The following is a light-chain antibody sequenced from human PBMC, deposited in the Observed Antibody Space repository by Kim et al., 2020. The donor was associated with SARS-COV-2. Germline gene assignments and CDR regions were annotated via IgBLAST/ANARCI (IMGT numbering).Light chain of an antibody. J-gene: IGLJ2*01. V-gene: IGLV2-14*03. Sequence: GQSIAISCAGTSSDVGNYNFVSWFQQYPGKAPKVMIYDVNKRPSGVSSRFSGSKSGNTASLTISGLQAEDEADYYCSSFTSINTLVFGGGTQLTVL. CDR3: SSFTSINTLV. CDR2: DVN. CDR1: SSDVGNYNF.